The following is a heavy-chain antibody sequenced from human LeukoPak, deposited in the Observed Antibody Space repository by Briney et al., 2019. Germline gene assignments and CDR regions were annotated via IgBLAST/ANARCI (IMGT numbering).Heavy chain of an antibody. V-gene: IGHV4-31*03. Sequence: PSETLSLTCTVSGGSISSGGYYWSWIRQHPGKGLEWIGYIYYSGSTYYNPSLKSRVTISVDTSKNQFSLKLSSVTAADTAVYYCATVYYDFWSGYSAFDIWGQGTMVTVSS. D-gene: IGHD3-3*01. CDR3: ATVYYDFWSGYSAFDI. CDR1: GGSISSGGYY. J-gene: IGHJ3*02. CDR2: IYYSGST.